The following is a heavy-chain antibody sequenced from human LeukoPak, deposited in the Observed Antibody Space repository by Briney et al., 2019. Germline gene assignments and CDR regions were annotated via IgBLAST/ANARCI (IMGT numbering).Heavy chain of an antibody. CDR3: ARGPRCSGGSCYIHSYYSYGTDV. CDR2: INHSGST. V-gene: IGHV4-34*01. J-gene: IGHJ6*02. CDR1: GGSFSGYY. Sequence: SETLSLTCAVYGGSFSGYYWSWIRQPPGEGPEWIGEINHSGSTNYNPSLKSRVTISVDTSKNQFSLKLSSVTAADTAVYYCARGPRCSGGSCYIHSYYSYGTDVWGQGTTVTVSS. D-gene: IGHD2-15*01.